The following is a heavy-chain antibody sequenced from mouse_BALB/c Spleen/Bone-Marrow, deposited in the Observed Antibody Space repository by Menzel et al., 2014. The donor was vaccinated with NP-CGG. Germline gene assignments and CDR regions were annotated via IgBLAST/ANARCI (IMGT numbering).Heavy chain of an antibody. CDR3: ARDGWGFFDY. CDR2: ISSGGSYT. Sequence: EVQRVESGGGLVKPGGSLKLSCAASGFTFSSYAMSWVRQSPEKRLEWVAEISSGGSYTYYPDTVTGRFTISRDNAKNALSLERSSRRSGETAMYNWARDGWGFFDYWGQGTTLKVPS. V-gene: IGHV5-9-4*01. D-gene: IGHD3-1*01. CDR1: GFTFSSYA. J-gene: IGHJ2*01.